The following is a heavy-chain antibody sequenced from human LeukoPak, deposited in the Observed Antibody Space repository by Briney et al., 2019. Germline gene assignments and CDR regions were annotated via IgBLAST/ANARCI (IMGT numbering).Heavy chain of an antibody. V-gene: IGHV3-23*01. CDR2: ISGSGFNT. J-gene: IGHJ4*02. D-gene: IGHD2-15*01. Sequence: GGSLRLSCAASGFTFSSYAMSWVRQAPGKGLEWVSAISGSGFNTYYADSVKGRFTISRDSSKNTLFLQMNRLRPEDAAVHYCAKAPVTTCRGAFCYPFDYWGLGTLVTVSS. CDR1: GFTFSSYA. CDR3: AKAPVTTCRGAFCYPFDY.